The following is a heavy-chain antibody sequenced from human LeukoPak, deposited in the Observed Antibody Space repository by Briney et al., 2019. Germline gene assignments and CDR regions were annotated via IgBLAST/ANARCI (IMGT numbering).Heavy chain of an antibody. CDR2: IYYSGST. D-gene: IGHD2-2*01. CDR3: ARVGCSSTSCPPAY. Sequence: PSEALSLTCTVSGGSISSSSYYWGWIRQPPGKGLERIGSIYYSGSTYYNPSLKSRVTISVDTSNNQFSLKLSSVAAADTAVYYCARVGCSSTSCPPAYWGQGTLVTVSS. CDR1: GGSISSSSYY. J-gene: IGHJ4*02. V-gene: IGHV4-39*07.